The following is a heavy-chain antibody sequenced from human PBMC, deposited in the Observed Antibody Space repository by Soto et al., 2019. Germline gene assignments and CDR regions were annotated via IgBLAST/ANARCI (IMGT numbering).Heavy chain of an antibody. CDR3: ASHIAAAPVSYNWFDP. CDR1: GGTFSSYA. D-gene: IGHD6-13*01. V-gene: IGHV1-69*13. J-gene: IGHJ5*02. Sequence: VASVKVSCKASGGTFSSYAISWVRQAPGQGLEWMGGIIPIFGTANYAQKFQGRVTITADESTSTAYMELSSLRSEDTAVYYCASHIAAAPVSYNWFDPWGQGTLVTVSS. CDR2: IIPIFGTA.